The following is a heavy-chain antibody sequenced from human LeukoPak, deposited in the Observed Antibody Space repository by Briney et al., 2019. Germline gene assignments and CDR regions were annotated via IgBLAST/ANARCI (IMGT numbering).Heavy chain of an antibody. CDR2: INPNNGGT. J-gene: IGHJ4*02. Sequence: GASVKVSCKASGYTFTGYYMHWVRQAPGQGLEWMGWINPNNGGTNYAQKFQGRVTMTRDTSISTVYMELSRLRSDDTAVYYCASLSLWSQGIDYWGQGTLVTVSS. D-gene: IGHD1-1*01. V-gene: IGHV1-2*02. CDR3: ASLSLWSQGIDY. CDR1: GYTFTGYY.